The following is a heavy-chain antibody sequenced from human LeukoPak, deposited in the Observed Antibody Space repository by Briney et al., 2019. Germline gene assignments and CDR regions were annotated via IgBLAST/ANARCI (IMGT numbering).Heavy chain of an antibody. CDR1: RFTFSSYG. Sequence: PGGSLRLSCAASRFTFSSYGMHWVRQAPGKGLEWVAVISYDGSNKYYADSVKGRFTISRDNSKNTLYLQMNSLRAEDTAVYYCAKYSSSFNDYYGMDVWGQGTTVTVSS. J-gene: IGHJ6*02. CDR3: AKYSSSFNDYYGMDV. D-gene: IGHD6-6*01. V-gene: IGHV3-30*18. CDR2: ISYDGSNK.